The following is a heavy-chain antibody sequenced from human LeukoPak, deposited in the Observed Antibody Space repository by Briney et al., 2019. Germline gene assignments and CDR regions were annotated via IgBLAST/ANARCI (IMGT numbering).Heavy chain of an antibody. CDR1: GFMFSVYG. Sequence: GGSLRLSCAASGFMFSVYGMHWVRQAPGKGLEWLAIISYDGSNKYYADSVKGRFTISRDNSKNTLSLQMNSLRAEDTAVYYCAPDCGGDCYEYWGQGTLVTVSS. J-gene: IGHJ4*02. CDR2: ISYDGSNK. V-gene: IGHV3-30*03. CDR3: APDCGGDCYEY. D-gene: IGHD2-21*01.